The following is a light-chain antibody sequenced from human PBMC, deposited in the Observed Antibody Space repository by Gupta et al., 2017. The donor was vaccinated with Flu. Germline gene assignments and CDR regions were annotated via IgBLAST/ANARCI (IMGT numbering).Light chain of an antibody. Sequence: DIQVTQSPSSLSQSVGDRVTIICRASQSISSYLNWYQQKPGKAPKLLIYAASSLQSGVPSRFSGSTSGTDFTLTISSLQPEDFATYYCQQSYSTPYTFGQGTKLEIK. J-gene: IGKJ2*01. V-gene: IGKV1-39*01. CDR1: QSISSY. CDR2: AAS. CDR3: QQSYSTPYT.